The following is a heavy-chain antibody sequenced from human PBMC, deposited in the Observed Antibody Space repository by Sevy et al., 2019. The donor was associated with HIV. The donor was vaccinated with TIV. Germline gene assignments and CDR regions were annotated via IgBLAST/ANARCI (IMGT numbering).Heavy chain of an antibody. CDR3: ARGEYWNHPHGGLWWFDP. CDR2: VIPIFETA. CDR1: GGTFSSYA. J-gene: IGHJ5*02. V-gene: IGHV1-69*06. Sequence: ASVKVSCKASGGTFSSYAISWVRQAPGQGLEWMGGVIPIFETANYTQKFQGRVTITADKSTSTAYMELTSLRYDDTAVYYCARGEYWNHPHGGLWWFDPWGQGTLVTVSS. D-gene: IGHD1-1*01.